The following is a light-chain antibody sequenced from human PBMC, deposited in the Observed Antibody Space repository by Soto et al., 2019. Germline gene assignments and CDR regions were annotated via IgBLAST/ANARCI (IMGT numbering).Light chain of an antibody. J-gene: IGKJ1*01. CDR1: QSISSN. V-gene: IGKV3-15*01. CDR3: QQYDNWPPWT. Sequence: EVVMTQSPATLSVSPGERATLSCRASQSISSNLAWYQQKPGQAPRLLIYGASTRASGISARFSGSGSGTDFTLTISSLQCEDFAVYYCQQYDNWPPWTFGQGTKVEIK. CDR2: GAS.